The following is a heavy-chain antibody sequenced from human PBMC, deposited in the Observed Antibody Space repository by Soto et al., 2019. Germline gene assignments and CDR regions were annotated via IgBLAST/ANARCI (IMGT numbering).Heavy chain of an antibody. CDR1: GFTFSSYG. D-gene: IGHD6-19*01. CDR3: ATDGYSSGWYYFDY. V-gene: IGHV3-30*03. Sequence: QVQLVESGGGVVQPGRSLRLSCAASGFTFSSYGMHWVRQAPGKGLEWVAVISYDESNKYYADSVKGRFTISRDNFKNTLYLPMNSLRAEDTAVYYCATDGYSSGWYYFDYWGQGTLVTVSS. J-gene: IGHJ4*02. CDR2: ISYDESNK.